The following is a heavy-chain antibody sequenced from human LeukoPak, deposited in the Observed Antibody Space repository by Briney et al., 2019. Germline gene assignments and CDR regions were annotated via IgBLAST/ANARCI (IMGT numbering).Heavy chain of an antibody. CDR2: ISGSGGST. V-gene: IGHV3-23*01. Sequence: GGSLRLSCAASGFTLSSYAMSWVRQAPGKGLEWVSAISGSGGSTYYADSVKGRFTISRDNSKNTLYLQMNSLRAEDTAVYYCAKVKTGTIRPKADFDYWGQGTLVTVSS. D-gene: IGHD1-7*01. CDR1: GFTLSSYA. J-gene: IGHJ4*02. CDR3: AKVKTGTIRPKADFDY.